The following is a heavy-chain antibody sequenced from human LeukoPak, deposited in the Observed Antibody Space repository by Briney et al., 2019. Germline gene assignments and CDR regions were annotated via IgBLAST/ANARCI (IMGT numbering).Heavy chain of an antibody. Sequence: GGSLRLSCAASGFTFSSYSMNWVRQAPGKGLEWVSAISGSGGSTYYADSVKGRFTISRDNSKNTLYLQMNSLRAEDTAVYYCAKDRGSGSYYDLDAFDIWGQGTMVTVSS. CDR2: ISGSGGST. CDR1: GFTFSSYS. D-gene: IGHD1-26*01. J-gene: IGHJ3*02. V-gene: IGHV3-23*01. CDR3: AKDRGSGSYYDLDAFDI.